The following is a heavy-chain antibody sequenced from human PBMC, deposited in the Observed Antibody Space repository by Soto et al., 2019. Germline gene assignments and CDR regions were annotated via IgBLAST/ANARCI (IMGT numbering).Heavy chain of an antibody. Sequence: QVQLVQSGAEVKKPGASVKVSCKASGYTFTSYGISWVRQAPGQGLEWMGWISAYNGNTNYAQKFQGRVTMTTDTSTSTAHMELLRLRSADTAVYSCARAPTVETGSYWGQGTLVTVSP. CDR3: ARAPTVETGSY. V-gene: IGHV1-18*01. CDR2: ISAYNGNT. D-gene: IGHD4-17*01. J-gene: IGHJ4*02. CDR1: GYTFTSYG.